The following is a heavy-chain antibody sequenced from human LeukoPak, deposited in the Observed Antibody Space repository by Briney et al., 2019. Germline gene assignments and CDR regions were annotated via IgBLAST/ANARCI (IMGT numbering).Heavy chain of an antibody. D-gene: IGHD3-3*01. J-gene: IGHJ4*02. CDR3: ARGDFWSGYPTY. CDR2: IYSGGNT. CDR1: GFTVSSNY. V-gene: IGHV3-53*01. Sequence: GGSLRLSCAASGFTVSSNYMSWVRQAPGKGLEWVSVIYSGGNTYYADSVKGRFTISRDNSKNTLYLQMNSLRAEDTAVYYCARGDFWSGYPTYWGQGTLVTVSS.